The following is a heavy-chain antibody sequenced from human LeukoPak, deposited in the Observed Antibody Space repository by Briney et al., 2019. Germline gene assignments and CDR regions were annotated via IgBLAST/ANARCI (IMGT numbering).Heavy chain of an antibody. Sequence: SETLSLTCTVSGDSISSSYWSWIRQSPGKGLEWIGYIYYSGSTNYNPSLKSRVTISVDTSKNQFSLKLSSVTAADTAVYYCARGSVTGDYWGQGTLVTVSS. CDR1: GDSISSSY. CDR2: IYYSGST. D-gene: IGHD3-10*01. V-gene: IGHV4-59*08. J-gene: IGHJ4*02. CDR3: ARGSVTGDY.